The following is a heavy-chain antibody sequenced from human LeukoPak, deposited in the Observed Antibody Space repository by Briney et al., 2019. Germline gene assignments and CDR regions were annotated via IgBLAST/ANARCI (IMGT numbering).Heavy chain of an antibody. CDR1: GGFIRSYY. V-gene: IGHV4-59*01. CDR3: ARDHYDTLTGSRYFDY. CDR2: IYYSGST. D-gene: IGHD3-9*01. J-gene: IGHJ4*02. Sequence: PSETLSLTCTVSGGFIRSYYWSWIRQHPGKGLECIGSIYYSGSTNYNPSPKSRVTLSLDTSNTSKNQFSLKLSSVTAADTAVYYCARDHYDTLTGSRYFDYWGQGTLVTVSS.